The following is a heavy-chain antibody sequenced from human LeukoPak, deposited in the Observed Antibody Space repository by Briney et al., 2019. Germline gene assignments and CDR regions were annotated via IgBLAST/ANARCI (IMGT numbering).Heavy chain of an antibody. CDR1: GDIVSSNSVT. V-gene: IGHV6-1*01. Sequence: SQTLSLTCAISGDIVSSNSVTWNWIRQSPSRGLEWLGRTYYRSTWYNDYAVSARGRITVNPDTSKNQFSLHLNSVTPEDTAVYYCARRLTQYDCFDPWGQGILVTVSS. J-gene: IGHJ5*02. CDR3: ARRLTQYDCFDP. D-gene: IGHD2-2*01. CDR2: TYYRSTWYN.